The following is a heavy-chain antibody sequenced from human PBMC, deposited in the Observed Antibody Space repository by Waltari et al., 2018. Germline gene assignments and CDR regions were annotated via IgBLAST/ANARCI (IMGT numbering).Heavy chain of an antibody. CDR2: VDHTGTT. D-gene: IGHD3-3*01. Sequence: QLQLQESGPGLVKPSETLSLTCIVSGGSISRSRYYWGWIRKPPGKGLGWIGSVDHTGTTYYIPSLNGRVTVSVDTSKSQFSLRLNSVTAAYTALYYCARSNLEWSGHNWFDPWGQGTLVTVSS. J-gene: IGHJ5*02. V-gene: IGHV4-39*07. CDR1: GGSISRSRYY. CDR3: ARSNLEWSGHNWFDP.